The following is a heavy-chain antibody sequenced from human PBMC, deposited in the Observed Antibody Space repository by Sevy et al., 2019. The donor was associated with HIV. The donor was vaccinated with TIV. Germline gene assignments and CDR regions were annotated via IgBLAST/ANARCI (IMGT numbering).Heavy chain of an antibody. CDR3: TRRRLSGQRGMDV. CDR2: IRSKANSYAT. J-gene: IGHJ6*02. V-gene: IGHV3-73*01. Sequence: GGSLRLSCAASGFTFSGSAMHWVRQASGKGLEWVGRIRSKANSYATAYAASVKGRFTISRDDSKNTAYLQMNSLKTEDTAVYYCTRRRLSGQRGMDVWGQGTTVTVSS. CDR1: GFTFSGSA. D-gene: IGHD6-25*01.